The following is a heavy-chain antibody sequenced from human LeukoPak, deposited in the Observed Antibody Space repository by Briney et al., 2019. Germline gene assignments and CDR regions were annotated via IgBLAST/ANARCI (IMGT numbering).Heavy chain of an antibody. CDR3: AREDTAMVTTRGLDY. CDR2: INPNSGGT. D-gene: IGHD5-18*01. Sequence: ASVKVSCKASGYTFTGYYMHWVRQAPGQGLEWMGWINPNSGGTNYAQKFQGRVTMTRDTSISTAYMELSRLRSDDTAVYYCAREDTAMVTTRGLDYWGQGTLVTVSS. CDR1: GYTFTGYY. J-gene: IGHJ4*02. V-gene: IGHV1-2*02.